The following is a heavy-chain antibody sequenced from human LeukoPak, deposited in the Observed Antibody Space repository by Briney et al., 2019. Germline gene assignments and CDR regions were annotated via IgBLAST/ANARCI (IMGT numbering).Heavy chain of an antibody. V-gene: IGHV1-2*02. D-gene: IGHD3-22*01. J-gene: IGHJ4*02. CDR3: ASVKNYYDSSGYLYYFDY. CDR2: INPNSGGT. Sequence: ASVKVSCKASGYTFTGYSIHWVRQAPGQGLEWMGWINPNSGGTNYAQNFQGRVTMTRDTSISTAYMELSRLRSDDTAVYYCASVKNYYDSSGYLYYFDYWGQGTLVTVSS. CDR1: GYTFTGYS.